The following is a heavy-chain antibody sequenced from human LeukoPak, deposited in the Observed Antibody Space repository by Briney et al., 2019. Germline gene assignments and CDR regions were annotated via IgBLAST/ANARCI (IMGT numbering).Heavy chain of an antibody. V-gene: IGHV3-21*01. CDR3: SRDRGKQLVGGFDC. CDR2: ISSSSSFI. D-gene: IGHD6-6*01. CDR1: GFTFSAYT. Sequence: GGSLRLSCAASGFTFSAYTMDWVRQAPGKGLEWVSSISSSSSFIYHADSVKGRFTISRDNAKNSLYLQMNSLRAEDTAVYYCSRDRGKQLVGGFDCWGQGTLVTVSS. J-gene: IGHJ4*02.